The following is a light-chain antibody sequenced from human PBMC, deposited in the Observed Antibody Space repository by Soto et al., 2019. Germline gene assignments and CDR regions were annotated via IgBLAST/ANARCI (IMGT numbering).Light chain of an antibody. CDR2: DAS. CDR3: QQYGTSSWT. CDR1: QTVNTY. J-gene: IGKJ1*01. V-gene: IGKV3-11*01. Sequence: EIVLTQSPATLSLSPGERATLSCRASQTVNTYLAWYQQKPGQAPRLLIYDASSRATGIPARFTGSGSGTDFTLTISSLEPEDFAVYYCQQYGTSSWTFGQGTKVDIK.